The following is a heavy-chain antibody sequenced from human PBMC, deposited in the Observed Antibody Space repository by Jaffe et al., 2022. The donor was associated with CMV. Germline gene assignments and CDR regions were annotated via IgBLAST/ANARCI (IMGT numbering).Heavy chain of an antibody. J-gene: IGHJ5*02. CDR2: ISGSGGST. V-gene: IGHV3-23*04. D-gene: IGHD6-19*01. CDR1: GFTFSSYA. CDR3: VKGVVVPGSYSGRWFDP. Sequence: EVQLVESGGGLVQPGGSLRLSCVVSGFTFSSYAMSWVRQAPGKGPEWVSGISGSGGSTYYADSVKGRFTISRDNSKNTLYLQMNSLRAEDMAVYYCVKGVVVPGSYSGRWFDPWGQGTLVTVSS.